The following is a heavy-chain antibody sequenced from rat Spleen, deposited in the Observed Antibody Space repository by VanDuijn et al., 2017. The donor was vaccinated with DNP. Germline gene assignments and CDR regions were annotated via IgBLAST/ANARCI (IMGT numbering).Heavy chain of an antibody. V-gene: IGHV5-25*01. CDR1: GFTFTNYA. Sequence: EVQLVESGGGLVQPGRSLKLSCTASGFTFTNYAMAWVRQAPTKGLEWVASITNTGGNTFYRDSVKGRFTISRDNAKGSLYLQMNSLKSEDTATYYCARQSYSSYGFDYWGQGVMVTVSS. CDR2: ITNTGGNT. J-gene: IGHJ2*01. D-gene: IGHD1-2*01. CDR3: ARQSYSSYGFDY.